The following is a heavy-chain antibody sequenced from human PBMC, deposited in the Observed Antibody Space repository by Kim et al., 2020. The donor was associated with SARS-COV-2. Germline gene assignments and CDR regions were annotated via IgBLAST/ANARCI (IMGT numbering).Heavy chain of an antibody. CDR2: ISGSGGST. Sequence: GGSLRLSCAASGFTFSSYAMSWVRQAPGKGLEWVSAISGSGGSTYYADSVKGRFTISRDNSKNTLYLQMNSLRAEDTAVYYCAKGTDIVRGAYSSSWYNFDYGGQGTLVTVSS. J-gene: IGHJ4*02. CDR1: GFTFSSYA. V-gene: IGHV3-23*01. D-gene: IGHD6-13*01. CDR3: AKGTDIVRGAYSSSWYNFDY.